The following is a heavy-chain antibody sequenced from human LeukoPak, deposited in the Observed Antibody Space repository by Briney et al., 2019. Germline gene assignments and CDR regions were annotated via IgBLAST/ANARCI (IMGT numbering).Heavy chain of an antibody. D-gene: IGHD3-22*01. CDR3: ARDWHSSGYRPLDY. Sequence: ASVKVSCKASGYTFTNYHMNWVRQAPGQGLEWMGIINPSGGSTSYAQKFQGRVTMTRDTSTITVYMELSSLRSEDTAVYYCARDWHSSGYRPLDYWGQGTLVTVSS. J-gene: IGHJ4*02. V-gene: IGHV1-46*01. CDR2: INPSGGST. CDR1: GYTFTNYH.